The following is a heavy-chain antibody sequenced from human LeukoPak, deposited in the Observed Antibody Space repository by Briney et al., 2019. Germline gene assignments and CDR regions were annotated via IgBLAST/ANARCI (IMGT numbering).Heavy chain of an antibody. Sequence: SETLSLTCIVSGDSLSSGGFYWSWIRQPPGKGLEWIGYIYYSGSTNYNPSLKSRVTIPVDTSRNQFSLKLSSVTAADTAVYYCARGWYFDLWGRGTLVTVSS. CDR3: ARGWYFDL. CDR1: GDSLSSGGFY. V-gene: IGHV4-61*08. J-gene: IGHJ2*01. CDR2: IYYSGST.